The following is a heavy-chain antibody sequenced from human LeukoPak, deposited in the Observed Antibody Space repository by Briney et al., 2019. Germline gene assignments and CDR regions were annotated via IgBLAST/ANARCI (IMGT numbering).Heavy chain of an antibody. J-gene: IGHJ6*02. CDR2: IYTSGST. Sequence: SGTLSLTCTVSGGSISSYYWSWIRQPAGKGLEWIGRIYTSGSTNYNPSFKSRVTMSVDTSKNQFSLKLSSVTAADTAVYYCARGGLVEYSNYRYYYYYYGMDVWGQGTTVTVSS. D-gene: IGHD4-11*01. CDR1: GGSISSYY. V-gene: IGHV4-4*07. CDR3: ARGGLVEYSNYRYYYYYYGMDV.